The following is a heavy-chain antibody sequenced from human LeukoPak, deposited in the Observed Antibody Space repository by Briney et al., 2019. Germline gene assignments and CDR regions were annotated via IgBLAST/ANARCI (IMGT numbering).Heavy chain of an antibody. D-gene: IGHD2-2*02. Sequence: GGSLRLSCAASGFTFSDYYMSWIRQAPGKGLERVSYISSSSSYTNYADSVRGRFTISRDNAKNSLYLQMSSLRAEDTAVYYCATEPLTVVVPAAIRHYWGQGTLVTVSS. CDR1: GFTFSDYY. J-gene: IGHJ4*02. CDR2: ISSSSSYT. CDR3: ATEPLTVVVPAAIRHY. V-gene: IGHV3-11*06.